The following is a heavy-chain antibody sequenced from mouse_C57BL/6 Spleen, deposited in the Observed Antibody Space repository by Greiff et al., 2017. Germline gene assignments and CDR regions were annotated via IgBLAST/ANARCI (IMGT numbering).Heavy chain of an antibody. CDR2: IDPETGGT. Sequence: VQLQESGAELVRPGASVTLSCKASGYTFTDYEMHWVKQTPVHGLEWIGAIDPETGGTAYNQKFKGKAILTADKSSSTAYMELRSLTSEDSAVYYCTVYGDYAMDYWGQGTSVTGSS. D-gene: IGHD1-1*01. CDR3: TVYGDYAMDY. CDR1: GYTFTDYE. J-gene: IGHJ4*01. V-gene: IGHV1-15*01.